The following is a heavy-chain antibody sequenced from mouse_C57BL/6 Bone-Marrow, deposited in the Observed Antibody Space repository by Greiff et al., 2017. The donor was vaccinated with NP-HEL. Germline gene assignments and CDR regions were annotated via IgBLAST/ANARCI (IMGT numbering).Heavy chain of an antibody. J-gene: IGHJ2*01. V-gene: IGHV1-64*01. D-gene: IGHD1-1*01. CDR2: IHPNSGST. CDR1: GYTFTSYW. Sequence: VQLKESGAELVKPGASVKLSCKASGYTFTSYWMHWVKQRPGQGLEWIGMIHPNSGSTNYNEKFKSKATLTVDKSSSTAYMQLSSLTSEDSAVYYCARSTVVAYDYWGQGTTLTVSS. CDR3: ARSTVVAYDY.